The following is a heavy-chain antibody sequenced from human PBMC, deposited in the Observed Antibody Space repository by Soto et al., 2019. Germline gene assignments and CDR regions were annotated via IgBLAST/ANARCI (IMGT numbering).Heavy chain of an antibody. Sequence: EVQLVESGGGLVQPGGSLRLSCAASGFTFSTFDMHWVRQSSGKGLEWVSGIYSGGDTAYADSVKGRFTISRENAKNSFFLHMNSLRAGDTAVYYCAREGEYVGTPGAFDLWGQGTMVTVSS. CDR3: AREGEYVGTPGAFDL. D-gene: IGHD3-10*02. CDR2: IYSGGDT. V-gene: IGHV3-13*01. J-gene: IGHJ3*01. CDR1: GFTFSTFD.